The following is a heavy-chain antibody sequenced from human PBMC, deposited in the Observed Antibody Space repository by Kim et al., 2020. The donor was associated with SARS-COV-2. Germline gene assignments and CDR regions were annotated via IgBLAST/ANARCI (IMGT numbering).Heavy chain of an antibody. J-gene: IGHJ4*02. V-gene: IGHV4-34*01. D-gene: IGHD5-18*01. CDR2: INHSGST. Sequence: SETLSLTCAVYGGSFSGYYWSWIRQPPGKGLEWIGEINHSGSTNYNPSLKSRVTISVDTSKNQFSLKLSSVTAADTAVYYCARGGYSYGFDYWGQGTLVTVSS. CDR3: ARGGYSYGFDY. CDR1: GGSFSGYY.